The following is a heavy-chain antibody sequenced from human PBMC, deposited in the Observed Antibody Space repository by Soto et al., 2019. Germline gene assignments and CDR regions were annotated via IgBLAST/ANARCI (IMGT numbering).Heavy chain of an antibody. CDR2: ISYDGSNT. D-gene: IGHD7-27*01. Sequence: QVQLVESGGGVVQPGRSLRLSCAASGFTVSTYAMHWVRQAPGKGLQWVAVISYDGSNTYYADSVKGRFTISRDNSNHTLNLQMNSLRTEETAVYYCARDWGSNWDTRDRWDCWGQGTLVTVSS. CDR1: GFTVSTYA. J-gene: IGHJ4*02. CDR3: ARDWGSNWDTRDRWDC. V-gene: IGHV3-30-3*01.